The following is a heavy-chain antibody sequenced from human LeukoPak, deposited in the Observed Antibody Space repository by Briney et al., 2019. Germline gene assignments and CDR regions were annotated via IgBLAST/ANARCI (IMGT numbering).Heavy chain of an antibody. Sequence: GGSLRLSCAASGFTFSSYGMHWVRQAPGKGLEWVAFIRYDGSNKYYADSVKGRFTISRDNSKNTLYLQMNSLRAEDTAVYYCAKVSPYSSSSGDAYWGQGTLVTVSS. J-gene: IGHJ4*02. CDR2: IRYDGSNK. D-gene: IGHD6-6*01. V-gene: IGHV3-30*02. CDR1: GFTFSSYG. CDR3: AKVSPYSSSSGDAY.